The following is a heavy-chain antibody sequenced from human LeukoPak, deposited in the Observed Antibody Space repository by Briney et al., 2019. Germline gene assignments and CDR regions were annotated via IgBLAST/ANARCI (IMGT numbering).Heavy chain of an antibody. V-gene: IGHV4-59*01. Sequence: SETLSLTCTVSGGSISSYYWSWIRQPPGKGLEWIGCIYYSGSTNYNPSLKSRVTISVDTSKNQFSLKLSSVTAADTAVYYCARSMVRGVVVWYFDYWGQGTLVTVSS. CDR1: GGSISSYY. D-gene: IGHD3-10*01. CDR3: ARSMVRGVVVWYFDY. CDR2: IYYSGST. J-gene: IGHJ4*02.